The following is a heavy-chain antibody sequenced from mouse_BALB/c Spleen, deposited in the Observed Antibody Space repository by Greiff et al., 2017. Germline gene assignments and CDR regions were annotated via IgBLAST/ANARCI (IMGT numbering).Heavy chain of an antibody. CDR3: ARSPMIYYGNYGY. CDR2: INPSNGRT. CDR1: GYTFTSYW. V-gene: IGHV1S81*02. J-gene: IGHJ2*01. Sequence: QVQLKQPGAELVKPGASVKLSCKASGYTFTSYWMHWVKQRPGQGLEWIGEINPSNGRTNYNEKFKSKATLTVDKSSSTAYMQLSSLTSEDSAVYYCARSPMIYYGNYGYWGQGTTLTVSS. D-gene: IGHD2-1*01.